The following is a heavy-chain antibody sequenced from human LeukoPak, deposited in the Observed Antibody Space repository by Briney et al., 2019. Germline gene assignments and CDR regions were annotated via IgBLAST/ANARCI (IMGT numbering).Heavy chain of an antibody. CDR1: GYTFTSYG. V-gene: IGHV1-18*01. D-gene: IGHD5-24*01. CDR2: ISAYNGNT. J-gene: IGHJ3*02. CDR3: ARAQSRTHWDGFDI. Sequence: ASVKVSCKASGYTFTSYGISWVRQAPGQGLEWMGWISAYNGNTNYVQNLQGRVSMTRDTFTSTVYMELRSLRSDDTAVYYCARAQSRTHWDGFDIWGQGTVVTVPS.